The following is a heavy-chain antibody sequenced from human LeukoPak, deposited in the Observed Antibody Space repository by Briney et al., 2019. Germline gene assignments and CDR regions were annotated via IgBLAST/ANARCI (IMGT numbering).Heavy chain of an antibody. Sequence: PSQTLSLTCTVSGDSISSGSFYWSWIRQTAGKGLEWIGRVSSSGRTTYNPSLKSRVSISMDTPNNQLSLKLTSVTAADTAVYYCARGGVAGTEKYYYYYYMDVWGKGTTVTVSS. CDR1: GDSISSGSFY. D-gene: IGHD6-19*01. CDR3: ARGGVAGTEKYYYYYYMDV. CDR2: VSSSGRT. V-gene: IGHV4-61*02. J-gene: IGHJ6*03.